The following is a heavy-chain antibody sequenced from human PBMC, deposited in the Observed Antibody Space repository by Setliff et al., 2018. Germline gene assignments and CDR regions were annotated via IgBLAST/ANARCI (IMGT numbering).Heavy chain of an antibody. Sequence: GASVKVSCKASGGTFSSYAISWVRQAPGQGLEWMGRIIPIFGTANYAQKFQGRVTMTEDTSTSTAYMELSRLTSEDTAVYYCALEYSNSSPTVYYYMDVWGKGTTVTVSS. J-gene: IGHJ6*03. CDR2: IIPIFGTA. CDR3: ALEYSNSSPTVYYYMDV. V-gene: IGHV1-69*06. CDR1: GGTFSSYA. D-gene: IGHD6-6*01.